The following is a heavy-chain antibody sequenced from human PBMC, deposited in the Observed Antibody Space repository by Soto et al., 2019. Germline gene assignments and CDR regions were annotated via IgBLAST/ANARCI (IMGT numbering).Heavy chain of an antibody. V-gene: IGHV1-18*04. J-gene: IGHJ4*02. D-gene: IGHD6-19*01. CDR3: ARGWAVAGRGDFDY. Sequence: RASVKVSCKSSGYTFTSYCISWVRQAPGQGLEWMGWISAYNGNTNYAQKLQGRVTMTTDTSTSTAYMELRSLRSDDTAVYYCARGWAVAGRGDFDYWGQGTLVTVSS. CDR1: GYTFTSYC. CDR2: ISAYNGNT.